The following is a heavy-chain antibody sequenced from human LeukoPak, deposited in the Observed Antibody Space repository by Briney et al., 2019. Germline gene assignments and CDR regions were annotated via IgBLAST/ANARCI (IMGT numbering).Heavy chain of an antibody. CDR3: ARALAAAGTDYFDY. CDR1: GFTFSSYA. CDR2: ISSNGGST. J-gene: IGHJ4*02. V-gene: IGHV3-64*01. Sequence: GGSLRLSCAASGFTFSSYAMHWVRQAPGKGLEYVSAISSNGGSTYYANSVKGRFTISRDNSKNTLYLQMGSLRAEDMAVYYCARALAAAGTDYFDYWGQGTLVTVSS. D-gene: IGHD6-13*01.